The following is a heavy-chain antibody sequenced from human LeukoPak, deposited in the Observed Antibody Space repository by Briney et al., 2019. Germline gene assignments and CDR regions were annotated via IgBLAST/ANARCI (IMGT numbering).Heavy chain of an antibody. CDR3: ARPNGDYHNWFDP. V-gene: IGHV1-2*02. Sequence: ASVKVSCKAAGYTFTGYYIHWVRQAPGQGLEWMGWINPNSGDTNYAQKFQDRGTLSRDTSISTAYMELTNLRSDDTAVYYCARPNGDYHNWFDPWGQGTLVTVSS. J-gene: IGHJ5*02. CDR2: INPNSGDT. D-gene: IGHD4-17*01. CDR1: GYTFTGYY.